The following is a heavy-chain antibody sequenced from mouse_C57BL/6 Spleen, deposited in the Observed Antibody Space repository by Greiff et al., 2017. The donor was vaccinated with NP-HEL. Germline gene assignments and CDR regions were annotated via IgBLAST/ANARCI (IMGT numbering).Heavy chain of an antibody. Sequence: QVHVKQPGAELVKPGASVKMSCKASGYTFTSYWITWVKQRPGQGLEWIGDIYPGSGSTNYNEKFKSKATLTVDTSSSTAYMQLSSLTSEDSAVYYCARGDYDEGYAMDYWGQGTSVTVSS. V-gene: IGHV1-55*01. CDR2: IYPGSGST. D-gene: IGHD2-4*01. CDR1: GYTFTSYW. J-gene: IGHJ4*01. CDR3: ARGDYDEGYAMDY.